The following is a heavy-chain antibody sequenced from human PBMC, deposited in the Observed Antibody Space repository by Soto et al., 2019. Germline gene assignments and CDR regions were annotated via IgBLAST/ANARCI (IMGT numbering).Heavy chain of an antibody. CDR1: GFTFSSYA. CDR3: ARDAYCTNGVCYGGIFDY. D-gene: IGHD2-8*01. Sequence: QVQLVASGGGVVQPGRSLRLSCAASGFTFSSYAMHWVRQAPGKGLEWVAVISYDGSNKYYADSVKGRFTISRDNSKNTLYLQMNSLRAEDTAVYYCARDAYCTNGVCYGGIFDYWGQGTLVTVSS. V-gene: IGHV3-30-3*01. CDR2: ISYDGSNK. J-gene: IGHJ4*02.